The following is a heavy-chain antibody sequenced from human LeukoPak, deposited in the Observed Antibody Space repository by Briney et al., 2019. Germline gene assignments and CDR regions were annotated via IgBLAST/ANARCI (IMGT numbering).Heavy chain of an antibody. Sequence: PAETLSLTCAVYGGSFSGYYWSWIRQPPGNGLEWIGEINHSGSNNYNPALKRRVTRSADTSMNQFSLKLSSVTAADTAVYYCARGSDRSGAAEHRGFDYWGQGTLVTVSS. J-gene: IGHJ4*02. CDR1: GGSFSGYY. CDR2: INHSGSN. CDR3: ARGSDRSGAAEHRGFDY. D-gene: IGHD6-13*01. V-gene: IGHV4-34*01.